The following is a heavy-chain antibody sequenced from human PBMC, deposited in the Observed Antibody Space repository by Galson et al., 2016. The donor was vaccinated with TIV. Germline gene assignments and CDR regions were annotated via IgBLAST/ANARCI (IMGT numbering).Heavy chain of an antibody. D-gene: IGHD2-21*01. CDR1: GYSISNTNW. Sequence: ETLSLTCVVSGYSISNTNWWGWIRQPPGKRLEWIGYVYYSGNTYYNPSLTTLKSRVTISVDTSNNQFSLRLTSVTAADTGVYYCARTACCAGDCRQVGFDYWGQGTLVTISS. J-gene: IGHJ4*02. CDR3: ARTACCAGDCRQVGFDY. CDR2: VYYSGNT. V-gene: IGHV4-28*01.